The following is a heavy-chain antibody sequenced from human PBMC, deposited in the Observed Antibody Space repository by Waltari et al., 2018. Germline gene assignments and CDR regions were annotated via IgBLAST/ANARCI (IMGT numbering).Heavy chain of an antibody. CDR2: ISGDSTER. CDR1: AYSFSRNY. Sequence: EWQVVESGGGLVQPGGSLRLSCEASAYSFSRNYMHWVRQTPGKGLMWVGSISGDSTERNDADSLRGRFTISRDNGRNTVYLQMSSLRAEDTAIYYCVRDFDYPTGVWGQGTMVTVSS. CDR3: VRDFDYPTGV. J-gene: IGHJ3*01. D-gene: IGHD1-1*01. V-gene: IGHV3-74*01.